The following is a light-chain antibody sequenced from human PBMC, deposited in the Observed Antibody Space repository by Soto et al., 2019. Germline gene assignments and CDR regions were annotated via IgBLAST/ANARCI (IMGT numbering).Light chain of an antibody. Sequence: EIVLTQSPGTLSLSPGERATLSCGASQSVSSGYLAWYQQKPGLAPRLLIYDASSRATGIPDRFSGSGSGTDFTLTISRLEPEDFAVYYCQQYGSSPITFGQGTRLEI. J-gene: IGKJ5*01. CDR3: QQYGSSPIT. V-gene: IGKV3D-20*01. CDR2: DAS. CDR1: QSVSSGY.